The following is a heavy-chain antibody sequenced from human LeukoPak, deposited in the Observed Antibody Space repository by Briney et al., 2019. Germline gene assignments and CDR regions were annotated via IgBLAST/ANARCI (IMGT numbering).Heavy chain of an antibody. CDR3: ARDSNGPAF. CDR1: GFTFSSSA. D-gene: IGHD6-19*01. J-gene: IGHJ4*02. Sequence: GGSLRLSCAASGFTFSSSAMSWVRQAPGKGLEYVSVIYSDGGTFYSESVKGRFTISRDFSKNTLYLQMNSLRVDDTAVYFCARDSNGPAFWGQGTLVTVSS. CDR2: IYSDGGT. V-gene: IGHV3-23*01.